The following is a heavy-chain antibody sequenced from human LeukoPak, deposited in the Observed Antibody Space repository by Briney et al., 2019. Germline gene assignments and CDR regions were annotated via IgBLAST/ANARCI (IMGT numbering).Heavy chain of an antibody. CDR1: GGSISSGDYY. V-gene: IGHV4-30-4*08. CDR2: IYYSGST. Sequence: SETLSLTCTVSGGSISSGDYYWSWIRQPPGKGLEWIGYIYYSGSTYYNPSLKSRVTISVDTSKNQFSLKLSSVTAADTAVYYCARGYSARDAFDIWGQGTMVTVSS. J-gene: IGHJ3*02. CDR3: ARGYSARDAFDI. D-gene: IGHD1-1*01.